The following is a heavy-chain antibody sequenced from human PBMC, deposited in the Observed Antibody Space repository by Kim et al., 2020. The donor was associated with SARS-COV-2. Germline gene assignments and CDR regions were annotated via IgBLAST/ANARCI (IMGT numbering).Heavy chain of an antibody. V-gene: IGHV3-33*03. CDR3: AKACRVVVGCFYMDF. D-gene: IGHD2-15*01. CDR2: IWEDGSYT. Sequence: GGSLRLSCEASGFAFGSHGMHWVRQAPGKGLEWVGLIWEDGSYTYYGDSVKGRFTISRDNSKNTLYLQMNNLRVEDTAVYYCAKACRVVVGCFYMDFWYLGTLLTVSS. J-gene: IGHJ4*02. CDR1: GFAFGSHG.